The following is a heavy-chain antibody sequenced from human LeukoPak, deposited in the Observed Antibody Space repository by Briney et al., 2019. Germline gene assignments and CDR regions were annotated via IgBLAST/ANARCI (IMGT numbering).Heavy chain of an antibody. V-gene: IGHV1-18*01. CDR1: GYTFTSYG. CDR3: ARKSSDSGSYSTA. J-gene: IGHJ5*02. CDR2: ISGYNGNT. D-gene: IGHD1-26*01. Sequence: GASVTVSCKASGYTFTSYGISWVRQAPGQGLEWMGWISGYNGNTNYAQKFQDRVTMTTDTSTTTAYMELRSLTSDDTAVYYCARKSSDSGSYSTAWGQGTLVTVSS.